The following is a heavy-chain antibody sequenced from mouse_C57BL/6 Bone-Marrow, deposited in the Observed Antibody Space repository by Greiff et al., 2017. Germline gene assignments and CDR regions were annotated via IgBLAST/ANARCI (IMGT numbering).Heavy chain of an antibody. D-gene: IGHD2-4*01. CDR1: GFTFSDYG. CDR3: AWYDYDGDAMDY. V-gene: IGHV5-15*01. Sequence: EVMLVESGGGLVQPGGSLKLSCAASGFTFSDYGMAWVRQAPRKGPEWVAFISNLAYSIYYADTVTGRFTISRENAKNTLYLEMSSLRSEDTAMYVCAWYDYDGDAMDYWGQGTSVTVSS. J-gene: IGHJ4*01. CDR2: ISNLAYSI.